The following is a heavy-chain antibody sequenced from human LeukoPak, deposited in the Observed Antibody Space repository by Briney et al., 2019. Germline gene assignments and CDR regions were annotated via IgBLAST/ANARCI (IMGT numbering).Heavy chain of an antibody. Sequence: ASVKVSCKASGYTFTGYYMHWVRQAPGQGLEWMGWINPNGGGTNYAQKFQGRVTLTRDTSISTAYMEVSRLESDDTAVYYCGPTRPPKTTAAGTDDAFDIWGQGTMVTVSS. V-gene: IGHV1-2*02. J-gene: IGHJ3*02. CDR1: GYTFTGYY. CDR3: GPTRPPKTTAAGTDDAFDI. D-gene: IGHD6-13*01. CDR2: INPNGGGT.